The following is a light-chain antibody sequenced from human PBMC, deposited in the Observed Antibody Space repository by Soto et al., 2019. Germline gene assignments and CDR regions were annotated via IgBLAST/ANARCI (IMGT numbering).Light chain of an antibody. V-gene: IGKV1-5*01. CDR2: DAS. CDR1: QGLXTF. Sequence: IQLTQSPSTLSASIGDRVTITCRASQGLXTFFGWYQEKPGKAPQVLXSDASKLEPGFPSRLSGGGSATEFTLTISSRHPDDFAIYYCQQYSTDPRTFGGGTKVDIK. CDR3: QQYSTDPRT. J-gene: IGKJ4*02.